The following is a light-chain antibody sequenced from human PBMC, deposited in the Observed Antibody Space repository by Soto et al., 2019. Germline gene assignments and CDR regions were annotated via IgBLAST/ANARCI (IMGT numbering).Light chain of an antibody. J-gene: IGKJ5*01. CDR2: GAS. CDR1: QNVLSN. CDR3: QQYNNWPIT. V-gene: IGKV3-15*01. Sequence: EIVMTQSPATLSVSPGERATLSCRASQNVLSNLAWYQQKPGQAPRLLMYGASTRATGLPARFSGSGSGTQFTLTISTLQSEDFAVYSCQQYNNWPITFGQGTRLEIK.